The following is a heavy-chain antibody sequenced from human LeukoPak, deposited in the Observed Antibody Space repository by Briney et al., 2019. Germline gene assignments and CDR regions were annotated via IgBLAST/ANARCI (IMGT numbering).Heavy chain of an antibody. CDR3: AREGSYGSGSWGIDY. V-gene: IGHV1-69*13. Sequence: SVKVSCKASGGTFSSYAISWVRPAPGQGLEWMGGIIPIFGTANYAQKFQGRVTITADESTSTAYMELSSLRSEDTAVYYCAREGSYGSGSWGIDYWGQGSLATVSS. J-gene: IGHJ4*02. D-gene: IGHD3-10*01. CDR1: GGTFSSYA. CDR2: IIPIFGTA.